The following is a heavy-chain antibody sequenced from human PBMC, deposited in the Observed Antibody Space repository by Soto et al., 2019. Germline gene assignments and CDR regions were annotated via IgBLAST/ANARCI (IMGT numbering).Heavy chain of an antibody. CDR2: IKSKTDGGTT. J-gene: IGHJ5*02. D-gene: IGHD2-15*01. CDR1: GFTFSNAW. Sequence: PGGSLRLSCAASGFTFSNAWMNWVRQAPGKGLEWVGRIKSKTDGGTTDYAAPVKGRFTISRDDSKNTLYLQMNSLKTEDTAVYYCTIDIVVVVAAGNWFDPWGQGTLVTVSS. V-gene: IGHV3-15*07. CDR3: TIDIVVVVAAGNWFDP.